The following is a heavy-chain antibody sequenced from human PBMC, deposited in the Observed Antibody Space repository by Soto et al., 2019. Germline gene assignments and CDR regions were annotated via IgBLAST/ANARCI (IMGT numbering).Heavy chain of an antibody. Sequence: QLQLQESGPGLVKPSETLSLTCTVSGGSISSSSYYWGWIRQPPGKGLEWIGSIYYSGSTYYNPPLTRRVTMPVDTVKIQFSLKLSSVTAADTAVYDCATLIGSRAYYFDYWGQGTLVTVSS. CDR3: ATLIGSRAYYFDY. J-gene: IGHJ4*02. CDR2: IYYSGST. V-gene: IGHV4-39*01. D-gene: IGHD2-15*01. CDR1: GGSISSSSYY.